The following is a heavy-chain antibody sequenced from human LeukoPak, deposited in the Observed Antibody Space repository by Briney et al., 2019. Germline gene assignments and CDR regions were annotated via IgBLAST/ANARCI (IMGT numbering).Heavy chain of an antibody. J-gene: IGHJ5*02. V-gene: IGHV4-59*01. CDR3: ARGWEYLPDP. CDR1: GGFISTYY. Sequence: PSETLSLTCRVSGGFISTYYWSWIRQPPGKGLEWIGYIYYSGSTNYNPSLKSRVTISVDTSKNQFSLKLSSLRSEDTAVYYCARGWEYLPDPWGQGTLVTVSS. D-gene: IGHD1-26*01. CDR2: IYYSGST.